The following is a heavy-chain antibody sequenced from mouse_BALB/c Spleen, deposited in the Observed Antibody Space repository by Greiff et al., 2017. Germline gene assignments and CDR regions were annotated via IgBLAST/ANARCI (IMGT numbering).Heavy chain of an antibody. V-gene: IGHV5-17*02. Sequence: DVQLVESGGGLVQPGGSRKLSCAASGFTFSSFGMHWVRQAPEKGLEWVAYISSGSSTIYYADTVKGRFTISRDNPKNTLFLQMTSLRSEDTAMYYCALLHGGAMDYWGQGTSVTVSS. J-gene: IGHJ4*01. D-gene: IGHD2-10*01. CDR1: GFTFSSFG. CDR2: ISSGSSTI. CDR3: ALLHGGAMDY.